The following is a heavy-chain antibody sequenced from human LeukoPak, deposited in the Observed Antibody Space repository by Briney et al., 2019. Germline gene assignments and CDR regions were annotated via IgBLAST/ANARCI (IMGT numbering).Heavy chain of an antibody. J-gene: IGHJ4*02. CDR3: ARAVNYYDSSGPDY. CDR2: IWYDGSNK. Sequence: GGSLRLSCAASGFSISSYGMHWVRQAPGKGLEWVALIWYDGSNKYYADSVKGRFTISRDNSKKTLYLQMNSLRAGDTAVYYCARAVNYYDSSGPDYWGQGTLVTVSS. V-gene: IGHV3-33*01. D-gene: IGHD3-22*01. CDR1: GFSISSYG.